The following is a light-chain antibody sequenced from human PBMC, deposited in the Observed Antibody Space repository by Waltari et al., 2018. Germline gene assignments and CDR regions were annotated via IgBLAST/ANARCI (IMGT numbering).Light chain of an antibody. CDR1: QTISSW. V-gene: IGKV1-5*03. CDR2: KAS. Sequence: DIQMTQSPSTLSASVGDRVTITCRASQTISSWLAWYKQKPGKAPKLLMYKASSLESGVPSRFSGSGSGTEFTLTISSLQPDDFATYYCQQYSTYSSFGQGTKLEI. J-gene: IGKJ2*03. CDR3: QQYSTYSS.